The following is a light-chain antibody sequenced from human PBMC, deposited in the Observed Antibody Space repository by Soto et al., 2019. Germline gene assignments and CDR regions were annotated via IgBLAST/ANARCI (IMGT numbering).Light chain of an antibody. V-gene: IGKV1-8*01. CDR1: QGISSY. CDR3: QQYYSYPPT. CDR2: AAS. J-gene: IGKJ1*01. Sequence: AIRMTQSPSSLSASTGDRVTITCRARQGISSYLAWYQQKPGKAPKLLIYAASTLQSGVPSRFSGSGSGTDFTLTLSCLQSEDFATYYCQQYYSYPPTFGQGTKVEIK.